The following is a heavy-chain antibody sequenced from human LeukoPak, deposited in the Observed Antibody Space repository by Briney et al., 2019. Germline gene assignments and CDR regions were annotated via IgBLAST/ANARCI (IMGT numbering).Heavy chain of an antibody. V-gene: IGHV4-39*07. Sequence: SETLSLTCTVSGGSISSSSYYWGWIRQPPGKGLEWIGTIYHSGSTYYNPSLKSRVTISVDTSKNQFSLKLNSVTVADTAVYYCARVRITMIRGGFDPWGQGTLVTVSS. J-gene: IGHJ5*02. CDR2: IYHSGST. CDR1: GGSISSSSYY. D-gene: IGHD3-10*01. CDR3: ARVRITMIRGGFDP.